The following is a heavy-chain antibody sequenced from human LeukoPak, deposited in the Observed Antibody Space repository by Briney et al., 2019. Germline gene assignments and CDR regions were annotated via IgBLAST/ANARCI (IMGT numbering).Heavy chain of an antibody. V-gene: IGHV4-39*07. CDR2: IYNSGST. J-gene: IGHJ5*02. CDR1: GGSISSINYY. CDR3: ARGGPDIVVVVAATGWFDP. Sequence: PSETLSLTCTVSGGSISSINYYWGWIRQPPGKGLEWIGSIYNSGSTYYNPSFKSRVIVSLDTSKNQFSLRLSSVTAADTAVYYCARGGPDIVVVVAATGWFDPWGQGTLVTVSS. D-gene: IGHD2-15*01.